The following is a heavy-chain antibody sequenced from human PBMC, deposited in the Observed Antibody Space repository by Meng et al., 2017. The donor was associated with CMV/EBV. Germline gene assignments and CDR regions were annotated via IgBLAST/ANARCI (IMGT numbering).Heavy chain of an antibody. J-gene: IGHJ4*02. CDR2: NYYSGST. CDR1: GGSTSSGGYY. Sequence: LRLSCTVSGGSTSSGGYYWSWIRQHPGKGLEWTGYNYYSGSTYYNPSLKSRVTISVDTSKNQFSLRLSSVTAADTAVYYCARTVPIKDYFWDYWGQGTLVTVSS. CDR3: ARTVPIKDYFWDY. D-gene: IGHD2/OR15-2a*01. V-gene: IGHV4-31*03.